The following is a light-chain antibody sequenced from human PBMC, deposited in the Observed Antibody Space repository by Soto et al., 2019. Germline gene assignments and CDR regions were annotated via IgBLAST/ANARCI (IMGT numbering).Light chain of an antibody. CDR2: GAS. J-gene: IGKJ3*01. V-gene: IGKV3-20*01. CDR3: QQYGSSPLFT. CDR1: QSVSSSY. Sequence: EIVLTQSPGTLSLSPGERATLSCRASQSVSSSYLAWYQQKPGQAPGLLIYGASSRATGIPDRFSGSGSGTDFTLTISRLEPEDFAVYYCQQYGSSPLFTFGPGIKVDIK.